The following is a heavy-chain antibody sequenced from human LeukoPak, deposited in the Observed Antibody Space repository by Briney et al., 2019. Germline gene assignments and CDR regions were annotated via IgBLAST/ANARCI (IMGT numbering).Heavy chain of an antibody. V-gene: IGHV3-23*01. J-gene: IGHJ3*02. CDR2: ISGSGGST. D-gene: IGHD1-26*01. CDR3: AKDVMEWELRPDAFDI. Sequence: GGSLRLSCAASGFTFRAYAMGGARQAPGKGREGAQAISGSGGSTYYADSVKGRFTISRDNSKNTLYLQMNSLRAEDAAVYYCAKDVMEWELRPDAFDIWGQGTMVTVSS. CDR1: GFTFRAYA.